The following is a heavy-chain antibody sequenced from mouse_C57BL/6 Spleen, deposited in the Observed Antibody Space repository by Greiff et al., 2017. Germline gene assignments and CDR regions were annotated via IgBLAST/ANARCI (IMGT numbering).Heavy chain of an antibody. Sequence: ESGPGLVKPSQSLSLTCSVTDYSITSSYYWNWIRQFPGNKLEWMGYISYDGSNNYNPSLKNRISITRDTSKNQFFLKLNSVTTEDTATYYCARGPYLLHFAYWGQGTLVTVSA. D-gene: IGHD1-1*01. CDR3: ARGPYLLHFAY. CDR1: DYSITSSYY. CDR2: ISYDGSN. V-gene: IGHV3-6*01. J-gene: IGHJ3*01.